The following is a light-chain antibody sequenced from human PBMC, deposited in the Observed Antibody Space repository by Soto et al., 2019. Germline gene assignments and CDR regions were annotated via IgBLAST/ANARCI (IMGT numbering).Light chain of an antibody. CDR1: QSVGSS. CDR3: QQRRSWPFLWT. CDR2: DTF. J-gene: IGKJ4*01. Sequence: DIVLTQSPGTLSSSPGERATLSCRASQSVGSSLAWYQQKPGQAPRLLIYDTFNRATGIPARFSGSGSGTDFTLTISSLEPEDFAVYYCQQRRSWPFLWTFGGGTKVDIK. V-gene: IGKV3-11*01.